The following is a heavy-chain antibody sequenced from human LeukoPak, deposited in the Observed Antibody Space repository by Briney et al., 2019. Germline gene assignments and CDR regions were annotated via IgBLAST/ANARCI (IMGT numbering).Heavy chain of an antibody. V-gene: IGHV1-2*02. Sequence: ASVKVSCKASGYTFIGYYMHWVRQAPGQGLEWMGWINPNSGGTNYAQKFQGRVTMTRDTSISTAYMELSRLRSDDTAVYYCARENRLERRSDYWGQGTLVTVSS. J-gene: IGHJ4*02. CDR1: GYTFIGYY. CDR2: INPNSGGT. D-gene: IGHD1-1*01. CDR3: ARENRLERRSDY.